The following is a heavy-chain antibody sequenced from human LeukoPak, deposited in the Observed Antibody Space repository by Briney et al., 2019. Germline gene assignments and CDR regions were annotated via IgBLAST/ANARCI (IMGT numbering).Heavy chain of an antibody. CDR2: ISGSRSTI. Sequence: GGSLRLSCAASGFTFSDYYMSWLRQAPGRGLEWVSYISGSRSTIYYADSVKGRFTISRDNAKNSLYLKMNSLRAEDTAVYYCARDSGEFDFDYWGQGTLVTVSS. CDR1: GFTFSDYY. CDR3: ARDSGEFDFDY. D-gene: IGHD1-26*01. V-gene: IGHV3-11*04. J-gene: IGHJ4*02.